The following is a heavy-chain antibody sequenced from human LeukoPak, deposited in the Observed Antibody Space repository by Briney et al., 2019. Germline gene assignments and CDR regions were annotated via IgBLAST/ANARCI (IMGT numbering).Heavy chain of an antibody. J-gene: IGHJ6*03. CDR1: GFTFSSFS. Sequence: GGSLRLSCAASGFTFSSFSMNWVRQAPGKGLEWVSSISSSSSYIYYADSVKGRFTISRDNVKNSLYLQMNSLRAEDTAVYYCARDQSCSSSSCYYYYYMDVWGRGTTVTVSS. CDR2: ISSSSSYI. V-gene: IGHV3-21*01. D-gene: IGHD2-2*01. CDR3: ARDQSCSSSSCYYYYYMDV.